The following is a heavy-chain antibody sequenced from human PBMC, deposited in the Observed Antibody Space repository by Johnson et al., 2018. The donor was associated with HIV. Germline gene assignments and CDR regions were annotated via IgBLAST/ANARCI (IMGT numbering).Heavy chain of an antibody. CDR2: IKQDGSEK. CDR1: GFTFSSYA. V-gene: IGHV3-7*01. CDR3: ARRTVVTPGAFDI. Sequence: VQLVESGGGVVQPGRSLRLSCAASGFTFSSYAMHWVRQAPGKGLEWVANIKQDGSEKYYVDSVKGRFTISRDNAKNSLYLQMNSLRAEDTAVYYCARRTVVTPGAFDIWGQGTMVTVSS. J-gene: IGHJ3*02. D-gene: IGHD4-23*01.